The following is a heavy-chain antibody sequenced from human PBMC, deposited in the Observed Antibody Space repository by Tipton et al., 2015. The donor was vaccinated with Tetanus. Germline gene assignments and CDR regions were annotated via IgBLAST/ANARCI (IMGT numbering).Heavy chain of an antibody. CDR3: ARLSSSANDAHAFDI. J-gene: IGHJ3*02. CDR2: IYTSGST. D-gene: IGHD3-22*01. CDR1: GGSISSYY. V-gene: IGHV4-4*07. Sequence: TLSLTCTVSGGSISSYYWSWIRQPAGKGLEWIGRIYTSGSTNYNPSLKSRVTMSVDTSKNQFSLKLSSVTAADTAVYYCARLSSSANDAHAFDIWGQGTMVTVSS.